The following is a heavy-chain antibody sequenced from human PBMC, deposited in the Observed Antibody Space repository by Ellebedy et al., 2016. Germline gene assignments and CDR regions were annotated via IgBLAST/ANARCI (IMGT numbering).Heavy chain of an antibody. J-gene: IGHJ4*02. D-gene: IGHD6-13*01. CDR3: ARAGYYSTPLDY. CDR1: GFTFSDYY. CDR2: IGTGGDT. V-gene: IGHV3-47*02. Sequence: GESLKISCAASGFTFSDYYMTWIRRAPGKGPEWVSAIGTGGDTYYADSVMGRFTISRDNAKKSLYLQMNSLITEDMAVYYCARAGYYSTPLDYWGQGTLVTVSS.